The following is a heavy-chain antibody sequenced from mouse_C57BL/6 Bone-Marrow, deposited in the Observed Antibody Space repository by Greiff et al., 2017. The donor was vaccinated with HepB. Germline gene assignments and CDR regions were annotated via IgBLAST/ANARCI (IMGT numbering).Heavy chain of an antibody. CDR3: TRDGYYHFDY. J-gene: IGHJ2*01. Sequence: EVQLQQSGTVLARPGASVKMSCKTSGYTFTSYWMHWVKQRPGQGLEWIGAIYPGNSDTSYNQKFKGKATLTAVTSACTAYMELSSLTNEDSAVYYCTRDGYYHFDYWGQGTTLTVSS. D-gene: IGHD2-3*01. V-gene: IGHV1-5*01. CDR2: IYPGNSDT. CDR1: GYTFTSYW.